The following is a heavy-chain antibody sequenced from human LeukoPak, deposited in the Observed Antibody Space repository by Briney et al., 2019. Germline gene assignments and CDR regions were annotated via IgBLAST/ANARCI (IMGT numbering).Heavy chain of an antibody. Sequence: PGGSLRLSCAASGFIFSSYGMHWVRQAPVKGLEWVAVISYDGSNKYYADSVKGRFTISRDNSKNTLYLQMNSLRAEDTAVYYCAKTRITMALDAFDIWGQGTMVTVSS. J-gene: IGHJ3*02. CDR1: GFIFSSYG. CDR3: AKTRITMALDAFDI. V-gene: IGHV3-30*18. D-gene: IGHD3-10*01. CDR2: ISYDGSNK.